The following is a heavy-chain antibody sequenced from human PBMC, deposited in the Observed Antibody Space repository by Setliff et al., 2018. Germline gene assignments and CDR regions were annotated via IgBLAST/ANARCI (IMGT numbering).Heavy chain of an antibody. D-gene: IGHD2-15*01. CDR3: VRRVAGKGWFDP. V-gene: IGHV3-23*01. Sequence: PGGSLRLSCTASGFTFTSAVMTWFRQAPGKGLEWVSAVTAFGGTTYDADSVKGRFTTSRDNSKNTIYLQMNNLGVDDTAIYYCVRRVAGKGWFDPWGQGTLVT. J-gene: IGHJ5*02. CDR1: GFTFTSAV. CDR2: VTAFGGTT.